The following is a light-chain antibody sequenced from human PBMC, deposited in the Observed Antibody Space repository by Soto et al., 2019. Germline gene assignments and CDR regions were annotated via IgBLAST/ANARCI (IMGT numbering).Light chain of an antibody. CDR2: ETS. V-gene: IGKV1-5*03. CDR1: QSVNRW. Sequence: DLQMTQSPSTLSASVVDSVTITCRASQSVNRWLAWSQQKPGKAPKLLIYETSSLESGVPSRFGGSGSGTDFTLTITSLQSEDFATYYCQHAKSFPVTFGQGTRLEV. J-gene: IGKJ5*01. CDR3: QHAKSFPVT.